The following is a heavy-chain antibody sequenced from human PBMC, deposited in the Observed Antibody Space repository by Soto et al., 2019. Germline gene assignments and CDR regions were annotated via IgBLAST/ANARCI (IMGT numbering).Heavy chain of an antibody. CDR2: ISGSSTYI. V-gene: IGHV3-21*01. D-gene: IGHD5-12*01. CDR3: VRGWLRDPWMY. Sequence: EVQLVESGGGLVKPGGSLRLSWAASGFIFSRYTMNWVRQAPGKGLEWVSSISGSSTYIYYADSVKGRFTISRGNSLYLQMSSLRAEDTVVYYCVRGWLRDPWMYWGQGTLVTVSS. CDR1: GFIFSRYT. J-gene: IGHJ4*02.